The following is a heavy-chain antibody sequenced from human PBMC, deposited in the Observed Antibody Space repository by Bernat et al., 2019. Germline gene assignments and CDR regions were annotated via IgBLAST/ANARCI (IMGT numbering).Heavy chain of an antibody. V-gene: IGHV3-11*06. CDR3: ARALGIAVAGTVGWFDP. CDR1: GFTFSDYY. Sequence: QVQLVESGGGLVKPGGSLRLSCAASGFTFSDYYMSWIRQAPGKGLEWVSYISSSSSYTNYADSVKGRFTISRDNAKNSLYLQMNSLRAEDTAVYYCARALGIAVAGTVGWFDPWGQGTLVTVSS. J-gene: IGHJ5*02. D-gene: IGHD6-19*01. CDR2: ISSSSSYT.